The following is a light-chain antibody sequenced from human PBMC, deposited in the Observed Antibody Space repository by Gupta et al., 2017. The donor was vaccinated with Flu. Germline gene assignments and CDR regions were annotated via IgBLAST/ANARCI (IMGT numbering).Light chain of an antibody. CDR3: FLNCGGVGA. V-gene: IGLV7-43*01. J-gene: IGLJ2*01. CDR2: NKN. Sequence: QTVVTLEPSLPLSPGAQDTLTCACSTGAVTSGHYPNWFRQKPGQAPGALIYNKNNKHPWTPARFSGSRLGGKAALSLAGVQAEDEAEYYCFLNCGGVGAFGGGTKLTVL. CDR1: TGAVTSGHY.